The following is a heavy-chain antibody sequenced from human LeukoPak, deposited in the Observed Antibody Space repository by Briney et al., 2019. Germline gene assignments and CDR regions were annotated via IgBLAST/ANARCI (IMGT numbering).Heavy chain of an antibody. CDR2: IYTSGST. CDR1: GGSTSSGSYY. D-gene: IGHD3-3*01. CDR3: ARDSYPITIFGVSWFDP. Sequence: SETLSLTCTVSGGSTSSGSYYWSWIRQPAGKGLEWIGRIYTSGSTNYNPSLKSRVTISVDTSKNQFSLKLSSVTAADTAVYYCARDSYPITIFGVSWFDPWGQGTLVTVSS. V-gene: IGHV4-61*02. J-gene: IGHJ5*02.